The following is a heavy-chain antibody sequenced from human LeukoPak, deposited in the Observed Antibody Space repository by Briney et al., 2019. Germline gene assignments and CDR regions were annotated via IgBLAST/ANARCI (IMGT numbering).Heavy chain of an antibody. V-gene: IGHV3-23*01. CDR1: GFTFSSYA. CDR3: AKDSSSWPEYFQH. Sequence: PGGSLRFSCAASGFTFSSYAMSWVRQVPGKGLEWVSGISGSGGSTFYADSVKGRFTISRDNSKNTLYLQMNSLRAEDTAVYYCAKDSSSWPEYFQHWGQGTLVTVSS. D-gene: IGHD6-13*01. CDR2: ISGSGGST. J-gene: IGHJ1*01.